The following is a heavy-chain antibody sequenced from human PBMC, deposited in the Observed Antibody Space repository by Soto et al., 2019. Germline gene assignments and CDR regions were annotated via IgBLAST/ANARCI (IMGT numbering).Heavy chain of an antibody. CDR1: GYTFTSYD. D-gene: IGHD3-10*01. J-gene: IGHJ6*02. CDR2: MNPNSGNT. V-gene: IGHV1-8*01. Sequence: QVQLVQSGAEVKKPGPSVKVSCKASGYTFTSYDINWVRQATGQGLEWMGWMNPNSGNTGYAQKFQGRVTMTRNTSISTAYMELSSLRSEDTAVYYCARNVWFGELYAYYGMAVWGQGPTVTVSS. CDR3: ARNVWFGELYAYYGMAV.